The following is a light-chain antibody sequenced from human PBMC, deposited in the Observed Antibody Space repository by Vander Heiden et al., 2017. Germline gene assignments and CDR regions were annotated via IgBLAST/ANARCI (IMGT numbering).Light chain of an antibody. J-gene: IGKJ2*01. CDR1: QSVLYSSNNKNY. CDR2: WAS. Sequence: EIVMTQSPDSMAVSLGERDTINCKSSQSVLYSSNNKNYLAWYQQKPGQPPKLLIYWASTRESGVPDRFSGRGSGTVFTLTISSLQAADVAVYYCQQYYSTPYTFGQGTKLEIK. V-gene: IGKV4-1*01. CDR3: QQYYSTPYT.